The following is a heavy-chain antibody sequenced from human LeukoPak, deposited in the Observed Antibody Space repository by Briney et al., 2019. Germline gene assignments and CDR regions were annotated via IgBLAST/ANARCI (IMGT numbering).Heavy chain of an antibody. J-gene: IGHJ6*02. D-gene: IGHD6-19*01. V-gene: IGHV3-30*18. CDR3: AKERTVAGFYYYYGMDV. CDR1: GFTFSSYG. CDR2: ISYDGSNK. Sequence: GRSLRLSCAASGFTFSSYGMHWVRQAPGKGLEWVAVISYDGSNKYYADSVKGRFTISRDNSKNTLYLQMNSLRAEDTAVYYCAKERTVAGFYYYYGMDVWGQGTTVTVSS.